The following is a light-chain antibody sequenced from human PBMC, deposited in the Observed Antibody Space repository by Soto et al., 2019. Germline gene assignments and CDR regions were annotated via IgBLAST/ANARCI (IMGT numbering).Light chain of an antibody. CDR1: QSVATN. Sequence: EIEMTQSPATLSVSPGERSTLSFRASQSVATNLAWYQQKPGQAPRLLIYGASTRATGIPARFSGSGSGTEFTLTISSLQSVDFAVYSCQQYNNWPWTFGQGTKVDIK. V-gene: IGKV3-15*01. J-gene: IGKJ1*01. CDR2: GAS. CDR3: QQYNNWPWT.